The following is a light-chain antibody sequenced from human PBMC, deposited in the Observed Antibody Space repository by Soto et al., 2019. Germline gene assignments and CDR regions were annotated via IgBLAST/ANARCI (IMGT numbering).Light chain of an antibody. J-gene: IGLJ3*02. CDR3: GSYAGGATWL. CDR1: SSDVGGYDF. CDR2: EVI. V-gene: IGLV2-23*02. Sequence: QSALTQPASVSGSPGQSITISCTGTSSDVGGYDFVSWYQQHPARAPKLLISEVIKRPSGVSIRFSGSKSGDTASLTSGRLQDEDDAHYYGGSYAGGATWLFGGGTKLTVL.